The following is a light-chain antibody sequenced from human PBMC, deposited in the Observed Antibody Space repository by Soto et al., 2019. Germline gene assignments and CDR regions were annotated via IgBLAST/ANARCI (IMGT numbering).Light chain of an antibody. CDR3: QQNGSPQT. J-gene: IGKJ2*01. CDR2: SAF. CDR1: QSVTSNY. V-gene: IGKV3-20*01. Sequence: EIVLTQSPGTLSLCPGERATISCRASQSVTSNYLAWYQQTPGPAPMLLIYSAFSRATGIPEMFSGSGSGTDFTLTIRRLDPEYFAVYYCQQNGSPQTFGQGTKLEIK.